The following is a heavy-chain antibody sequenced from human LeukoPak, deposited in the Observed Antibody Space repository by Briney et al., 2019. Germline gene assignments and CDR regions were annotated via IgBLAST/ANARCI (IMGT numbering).Heavy chain of an antibody. J-gene: IGHJ4*02. D-gene: IGHD4-23*01. CDR1: GFTFGSYD. CDR3: VLGHYGGLFDN. CDR2: ISNDGSNK. Sequence: GGSLRLSCAASGFTFGSYDMHWVRQAPGKGLEWVAVISNDGSNKDYADSVKGRFTISRDNSKNTLYVQMNSLRVEDTAVYYCVLGHYGGLFDNWGQGTLVTVSS. V-gene: IGHV3-30-3*01.